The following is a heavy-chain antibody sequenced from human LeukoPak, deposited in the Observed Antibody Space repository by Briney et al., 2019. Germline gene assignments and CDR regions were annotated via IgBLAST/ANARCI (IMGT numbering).Heavy chain of an antibody. CDR1: GFTFSSYG. D-gene: IGHD5-18*01. J-gene: IGHJ4*02. Sequence: GGSLRLSCAASGFTFSSYGMHWVRQAPGKRLEWVAVISYDGSNKYYADSVKGRFTISRDNSKNTLYLQMNSLRAEDTAVYYCAKDRSDVDTAMAATYFDYWGQGTLVTVSS. CDR2: ISYDGSNK. V-gene: IGHV3-30*18. CDR3: AKDRSDVDTAMAATYFDY.